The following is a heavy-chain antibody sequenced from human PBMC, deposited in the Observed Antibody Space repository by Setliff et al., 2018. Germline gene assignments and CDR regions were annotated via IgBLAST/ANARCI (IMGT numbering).Heavy chain of an antibody. D-gene: IGHD3-22*01. CDR1: GYTFSDYW. CDR2: IYPGDSDT. CDR3: ARGYDSGGWNY. Sequence: GESLKISCRGSGYTFSDYWIGWVRQMPGKGLEWMRIIYPGDSDTRYSPSFQGQVTFSADKSISTAYLQWSSLKASGTATYYCARGYDSGGWNYWGQGTLVTVSS. J-gene: IGHJ4*02. V-gene: IGHV5-51*01.